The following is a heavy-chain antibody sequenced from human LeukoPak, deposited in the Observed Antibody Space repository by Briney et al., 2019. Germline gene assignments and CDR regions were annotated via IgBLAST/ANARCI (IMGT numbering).Heavy chain of an antibody. Sequence: PSETLSLTCTVSGGSVSSGSYYWSWIRQPPGKGLEWIGYISYSGSTNYNPSLKSRVTISVDTSKNQFSLKLSSVTAADTAVYYCARAEVVRGVIIKSGYWGQGTLVTVSS. CDR1: GGSVSSGSYY. V-gene: IGHV4-61*01. CDR3: ARAEVVRGVIIKSGY. J-gene: IGHJ4*02. CDR2: ISYSGST. D-gene: IGHD3-10*02.